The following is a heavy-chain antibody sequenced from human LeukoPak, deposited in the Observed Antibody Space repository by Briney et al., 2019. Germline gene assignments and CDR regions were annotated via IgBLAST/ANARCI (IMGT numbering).Heavy chain of an antibody. CDR1: GGSISSGSYY. D-gene: IGHD6-19*01. V-gene: IGHV4-61*02. J-gene: IGHJ4*02. CDR3: ARVYSSGWYVDY. CDR2: IYTSGST. Sequence: IPSETLSLTCTVSGGSISSGSYYWSWIRQPAGKGLEWIGRIYTSGSTNYNPSLKSRVTISVDTSKNQFSLKLSSVTAADPAVYYCARVYSSGWYVDYWGQGTLVTVSS.